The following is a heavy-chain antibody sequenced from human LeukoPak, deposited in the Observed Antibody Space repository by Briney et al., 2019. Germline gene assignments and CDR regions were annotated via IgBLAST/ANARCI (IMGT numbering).Heavy chain of an antibody. J-gene: IGHJ4*02. V-gene: IGHV3-9*01. Sequence: GGSLRFSCAASEFTFVDYARHGVRQAPGKGLKGVPGISWNSGSIGYADSVKGRFTISRDNAKNSLYLQMNSLRAEDTALYYCAKDVSIVGATALDYWGQGTLVTVSS. D-gene: IGHD1-26*01. CDR2: ISWNSGSI. CDR3: AKDVSIVGATALDY. CDR1: EFTFVDYA.